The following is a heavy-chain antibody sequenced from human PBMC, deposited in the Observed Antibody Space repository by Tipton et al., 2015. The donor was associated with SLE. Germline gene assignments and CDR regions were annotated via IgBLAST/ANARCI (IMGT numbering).Heavy chain of an antibody. CDR1: GGSITSYY. V-gene: IGHV4-4*07. CDR2: IFASDRT. Sequence: LRLSCTVSGGSITSYYWSWIRQPAGKGLEWIGRIFASDRTNYNPSLKSRVTISVDTSKNQFSLKLNSVTTADTAVYYCARGVGYEDLWGQGTLVTVSA. CDR3: ARGVGYEDL. D-gene: IGHD5-12*01. J-gene: IGHJ5*02.